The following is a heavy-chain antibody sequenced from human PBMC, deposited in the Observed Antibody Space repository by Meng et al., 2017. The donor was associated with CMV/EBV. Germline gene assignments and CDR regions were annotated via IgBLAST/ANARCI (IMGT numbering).Heavy chain of an antibody. D-gene: IGHD6-13*01. J-gene: IGHJ4*02. CDR3: ARGQMEAAAPLDY. Sequence: HVPPQLPGPVMFGRSEALLLHCAVAGGACRGYTWQLIRQPPAKGLEWLVVTNPRRSHNFHPSLERPVPISADPSTYHLPVPLSSVPAAGTAVYYSARGQMEAAAPLDYCGQGTLVTVSS. CDR1: GGACRGYT. V-gene: IGHV4-34*01. CDR2: TNPRRSH.